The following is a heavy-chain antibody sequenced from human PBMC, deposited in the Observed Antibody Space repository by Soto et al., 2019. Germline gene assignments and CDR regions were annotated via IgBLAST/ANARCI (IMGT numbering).Heavy chain of an antibody. J-gene: IGHJ6*02. V-gene: IGHV1-18*04. CDR1: GYTFTSYG. CDR3: ARDGGITMIVVFGMDV. Sequence: GASVKVSCKASGYTFTSYGISWVRQAPGQGLEWMGWISAYNGNTNYAQKLQGRVTMTTDTSTSTAYMELRSLRSDDTAVYYCARDGGITMIVVFGMDVWGQGTTVTVSS. D-gene: IGHD3-22*01. CDR2: ISAYNGNT.